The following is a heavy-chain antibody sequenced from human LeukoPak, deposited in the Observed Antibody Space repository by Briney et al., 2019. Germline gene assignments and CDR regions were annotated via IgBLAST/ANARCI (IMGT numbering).Heavy chain of an antibody. D-gene: IGHD3-22*01. V-gene: IGHV1-2*02. CDR2: INPNSGGT. Sequence: ASVKVSCKVSGYTLTELSMHWVRQAPGQGLEWMGWINPNSGGTNYAQKFQGRVTMTRDTSISTAYMELSRLRSDDTAVYYCARDPEDYDSSGSTPWGQGTLVTVSS. J-gene: IGHJ5*02. CDR1: GYTLTELS. CDR3: ARDPEDYDSSGSTP.